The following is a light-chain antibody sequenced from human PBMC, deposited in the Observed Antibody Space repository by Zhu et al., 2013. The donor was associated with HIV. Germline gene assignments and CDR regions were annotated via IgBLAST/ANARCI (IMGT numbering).Light chain of an antibody. J-gene: IGKJ4*01. CDR3: QQRSDWPLT. V-gene: IGKV3-11*01. CDR1: QSVYNA. CDR2: GAS. Sequence: TQSPSTLSVSPGERVTLSCRASQSVYNAVAWYLQKGGQVPRLLIYGASTRATGVPDRFSGSGSGTNFTLTISSLEPEDFAVYYCQQRSDWPLTFGGGTKVEIK.